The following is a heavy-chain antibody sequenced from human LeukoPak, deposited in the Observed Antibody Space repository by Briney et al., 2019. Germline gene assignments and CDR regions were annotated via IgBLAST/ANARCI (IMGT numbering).Heavy chain of an antibody. V-gene: IGHV4-59*02. J-gene: IGHJ4*02. CDR1: GGSVSSYY. CDR2: IYYSGST. D-gene: IGHD4-17*01. Sequence: PSETLSLTCTVSGGSVSSYYWSWIRQPPGKGLEWIGYIYYSGSTNYNPSLKSRVTISVDTSKNQFSLKLSSVTAADTAVYYCARDYAGYWGQGTLVTVSS. CDR3: ARDYAGY.